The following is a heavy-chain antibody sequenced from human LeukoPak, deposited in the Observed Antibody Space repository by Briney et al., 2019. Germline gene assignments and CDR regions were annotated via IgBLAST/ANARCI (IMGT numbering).Heavy chain of an antibody. CDR2: IYHSGST. V-gene: IGHV4-39*07. CDR1: GGSIGRSSYY. J-gene: IGHJ4*02. CDR3: AREVGRATAH. Sequence: SETLSLTCTVSGGSIGRSSYYWGWIRQPPGKGLEWIGSIYHSGSTYYNPSLKSRVTISVDTSKNQFSLKLSSVTAADTAVYYCAREVGRATAHWGQGTLVTVSS. D-gene: IGHD1-26*01.